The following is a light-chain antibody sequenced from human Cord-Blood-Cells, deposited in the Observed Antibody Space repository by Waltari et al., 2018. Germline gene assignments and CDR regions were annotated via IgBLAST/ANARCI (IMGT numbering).Light chain of an antibody. J-gene: IGKJ1*01. Sequence: DMVLTQSPDTLSLSPGERATPTCRASQSVSSSYLAWYQQKPGQAPRLLIYGASSRATGIPDRFSGSGSGTDFTLTISRLEPEDFAVYYCQQYGSSPPTFGQGTKVEIK. V-gene: IGKV3-20*01. CDR3: QQYGSSPPT. CDR1: QSVSSSY. CDR2: GAS.